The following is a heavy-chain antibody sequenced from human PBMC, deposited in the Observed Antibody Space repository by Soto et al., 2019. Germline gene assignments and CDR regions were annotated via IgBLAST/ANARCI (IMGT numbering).Heavy chain of an antibody. CDR1: GYTFTSYG. J-gene: IGHJ4*02. D-gene: IGHD3-16*02. CDR3: ARDSVGGMGELSSDFDY. V-gene: IGHV1-18*01. Sequence: ASVKVSCKASGYTFTSYGISWVRQAPGQGLEWMGWISAYNGNTNYAQKLQGRVTMTTDTSTSTAYMELRSLRSDDTAVYYCARDSVGGMGELSSDFDYWGQGTLVTVSS. CDR2: ISAYNGNT.